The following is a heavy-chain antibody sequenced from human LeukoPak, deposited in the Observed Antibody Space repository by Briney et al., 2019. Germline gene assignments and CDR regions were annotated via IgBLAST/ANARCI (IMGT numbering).Heavy chain of an antibody. CDR1: GGSISNYY. V-gene: IGHV4-59*01. Sequence: SETLSLTCTVSGGSISNYYWSWIRQPPGKGLEWIRYIYYSGSTNYNPSLKSRVTISVDTSKNQFSLKLSSVTAADTAVYYRARVGGTNYYYYGMDVWGQGTTVTVSS. CDR2: IYYSGST. D-gene: IGHD1-26*01. J-gene: IGHJ6*02. CDR3: ARVGGTNYYYYGMDV.